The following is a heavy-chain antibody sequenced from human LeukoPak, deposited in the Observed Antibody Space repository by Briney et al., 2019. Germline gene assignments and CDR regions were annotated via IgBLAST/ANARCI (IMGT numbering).Heavy chain of an antibody. V-gene: IGHV4-34*01. Sequence: SETLSLTCAVYGGSFSGYYWSWIRQPPGKGLEWIGEINHSGSTNYNPSLKSRVTISVDTSKNQFSLKLSSVTAADTAVYYCARDTGYSSGWYPVNAFDIWGHGTMVTVSS. D-gene: IGHD6-19*01. CDR3: ARDTGYSSGWYPVNAFDI. CDR2: INHSGST. J-gene: IGHJ3*02. CDR1: GGSFSGYY.